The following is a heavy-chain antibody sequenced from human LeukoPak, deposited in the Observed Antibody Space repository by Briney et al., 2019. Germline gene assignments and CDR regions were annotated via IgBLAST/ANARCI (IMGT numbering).Heavy chain of an antibody. D-gene: IGHD3-22*01. Sequence: SGGSLRLSCAASGFTFSTYTMYWVRHPPGKRLEWVSIIGNNGGGIHYADSVKGRFTISRDNFKNALYLQMNSLRAEDTAVYYCAKSGSSGYYYSDYWGQGTLVTVSS. V-gene: IGHV3-23*01. CDR2: IGNNGGGI. CDR1: GFTFSTYT. CDR3: AKSGSSGYYYSDY. J-gene: IGHJ4*02.